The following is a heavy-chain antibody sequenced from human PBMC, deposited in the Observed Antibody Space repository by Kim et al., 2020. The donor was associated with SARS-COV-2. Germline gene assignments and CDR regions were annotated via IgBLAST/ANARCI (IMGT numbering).Heavy chain of an antibody. CDR3: ARDGSITYYYDSSGANWFDP. Sequence: ASVKVSCKASGYTFTSYYMHWVRLAPGQGLEWMGIINPSGGSTSYAQKFQGRVTMTRDTSTSTVYMELSSLRSEDTAVYYCARDGSITYYYDSSGANWFDPWGQGTLVTVSS. CDR1: GYTFTSYY. CDR2: INPSGGST. D-gene: IGHD3-22*01. J-gene: IGHJ5*02. V-gene: IGHV1-46*01.